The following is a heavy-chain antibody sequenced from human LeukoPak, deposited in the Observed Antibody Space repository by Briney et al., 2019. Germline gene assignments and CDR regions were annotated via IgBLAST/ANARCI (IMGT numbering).Heavy chain of an antibody. J-gene: IGHJ4*02. Sequence: GGSLRLSCAASGFTFSSYSMNWVRQAPGKGLEWVSYISSSSSTIYYADSVKGRFTISRDNAKNSLYLQMNSLRDEDTAVYYCASSLLAVTASVAGIWGQGTLVTVSS. D-gene: IGHD6-19*01. CDR1: GFTFSSYS. CDR2: ISSSSSTI. V-gene: IGHV3-48*02. CDR3: ASSLLAVTASVAGI.